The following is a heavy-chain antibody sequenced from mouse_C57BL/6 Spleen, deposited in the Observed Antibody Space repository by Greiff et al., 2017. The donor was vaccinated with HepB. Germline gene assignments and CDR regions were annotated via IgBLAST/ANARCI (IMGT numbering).Heavy chain of an antibody. Sequence: EVKLQESGPELVKPGASVKMSCKASGYTFTDYNMHWVKQSHGKSLEWIGYINPNNGGTSYNQKFKGKATLTVNKSSSTAYMELRSLTSEDSAVYYCARRKGIYYGNYGYFDVWGTGTTVTVSS. V-gene: IGHV1-22*01. CDR2: INPNNGGT. D-gene: IGHD2-1*01. J-gene: IGHJ1*03. CDR3: ARRKGIYYGNYGYFDV. CDR1: GYTFTDYN.